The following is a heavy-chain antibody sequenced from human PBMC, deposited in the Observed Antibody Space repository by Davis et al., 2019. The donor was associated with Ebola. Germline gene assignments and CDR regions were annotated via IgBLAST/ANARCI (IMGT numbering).Heavy chain of an antibody. V-gene: IGHV3-72*01. CDR3: VTENWYRFES. J-gene: IGHJ4*02. Sequence: GGSLRLSCAASGFPFTVYFMDWVPLNPGKGLVWVGLSRNKENRYSTEYAASVKGRFTISRDDSKNLLYLEMNGLRTGDTAVYYCVTENWYRFESWGQGTLVTVSS. CDR1: GFPFTVYF. CDR2: SRNKENRYST. D-gene: IGHD1/OR15-1a*01.